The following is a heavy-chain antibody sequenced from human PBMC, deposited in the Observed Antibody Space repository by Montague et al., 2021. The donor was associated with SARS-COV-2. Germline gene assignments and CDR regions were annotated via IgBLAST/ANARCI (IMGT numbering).Heavy chain of an antibody. Sequence: SETLSLTCTVSGGSIGSSSYYWVWIRQPPGKGLEWIGSIYYSGNTDYNPTLKSRVTISLDTSKNQFSLKLSSVTAADTAVYYCTRPLFYYGSSGEGGDYWGQGTLVTVSS. J-gene: IGHJ4*02. D-gene: IGHD3-22*01. CDR1: GGSIGSSSYY. V-gene: IGHV4-39*01. CDR3: TRPLFYYGSSGEGGDY. CDR2: IYYSGNT.